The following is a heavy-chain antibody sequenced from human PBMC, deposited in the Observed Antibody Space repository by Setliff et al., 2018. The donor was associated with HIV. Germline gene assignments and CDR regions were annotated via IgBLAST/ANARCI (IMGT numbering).Heavy chain of an antibody. CDR3: AALKGYSYGRGCFDP. V-gene: IGHV6-1*01. Sequence: SQTLSLTCAISGDSVSSNSAAWNWIRQSPARGLEWLGRTYYRSKWYYNYAVSVKSRITINPDTSKNQFSLQLNSVTPEDTAVYYCAALKGYSYGRGCFDPWGQGTLVTVSS. CDR2: TYYRSKWYY. D-gene: IGHD5-18*01. J-gene: IGHJ5*02. CDR1: GDSVSSNSAA.